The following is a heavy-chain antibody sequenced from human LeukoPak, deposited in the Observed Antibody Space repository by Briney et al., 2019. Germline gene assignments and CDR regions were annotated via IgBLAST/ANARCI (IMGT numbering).Heavy chain of an antibody. V-gene: IGHV3-7*04. CDR3: ARAVYGYFDF. CDR2: INQDGSEK. Sequence: GGSLRLSCAASGFXFSSHWMSWVRQAPGKGLEWVANINQDGSEKYYVDSVKGRFTISRDNAKHSLYLQMSSLRAEDTAVYYCARAVYGYFDFWGQGTLLTVSS. J-gene: IGHJ4*02. CDR1: GFXFSSHW. D-gene: IGHD3-10*01.